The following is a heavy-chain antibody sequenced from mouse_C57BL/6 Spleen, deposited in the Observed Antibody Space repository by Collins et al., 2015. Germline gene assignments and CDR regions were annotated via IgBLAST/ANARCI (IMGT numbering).Heavy chain of an antibody. V-gene: IGHV1-15*01. CDR3: TEGSNYGFDY. Sequence: QVQLQQPGTELVKPGASVKLSCKASGYTFTDYEMHWVKQTPVHGLEWIGAIDPETGGTAYNQKFKGKAILTADKSSSTAYMELRSLTSEDSAVYYCTEGSNYGFDYWGQGTTLTVSS. CDR2: IDPETGGT. CDR1: GYTFTDYE. D-gene: IGHD2-5*01. J-gene: IGHJ2*01.